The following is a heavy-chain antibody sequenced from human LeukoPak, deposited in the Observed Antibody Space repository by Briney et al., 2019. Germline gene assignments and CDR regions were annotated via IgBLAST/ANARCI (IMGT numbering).Heavy chain of an antibody. CDR2: IINSGATT. V-gene: IGHV3-23*01. J-gene: IGHJ4*02. CDR3: AKDIHGDYGGLDY. Sequence: GGSLRLSCAASGFTFSSYAMTWVRQAPGKGLEWVSTIINSGATTYYADSVKGRFTISRDNSKNTLDLQMNSLRAEDPAAYYCAKDIHGDYGGLDYWGQGTLVTVSS. CDR1: GFTFSSYA. D-gene: IGHD4-17*01.